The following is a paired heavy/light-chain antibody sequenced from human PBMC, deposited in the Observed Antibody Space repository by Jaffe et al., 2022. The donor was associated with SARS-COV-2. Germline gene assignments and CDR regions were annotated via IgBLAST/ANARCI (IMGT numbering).Heavy chain of an antibody. V-gene: IGHV1-18*01. J-gene: IGHJ6*02. CDR3: ARDAAYYYGSGSYHPYYYYGMDV. CDR1: GYTFTSYG. Sequence: QVQLVQSGAEVKKPGASVKVSCKASGYTFTSYGISWVRQAPGQGLEWMGWISAYNGNTNYAQKLQGRVTMTTDTSTSTAYMELRSLRSDDTAVYYCARDAAYYYGSGSYHPYYYYGMDVWGQGTTVTVSS. CDR2: ISAYNGNT. D-gene: IGHD3-10*01.
Light chain of an antibody. CDR1: QSVSSY. V-gene: IGKV3-11*01. Sequence: EIVLTQSPATLSLSPGERATLSCRASQSVSSYLAWYQQKPGQAPRLLIYDASNRATGIPARFSGSGSGTDFTLTISSLEPEDFAVYYCQQRSNWQDTFGQGTKLEIK. CDR2: DAS. CDR3: QQRSNWQDT. J-gene: IGKJ2*01.